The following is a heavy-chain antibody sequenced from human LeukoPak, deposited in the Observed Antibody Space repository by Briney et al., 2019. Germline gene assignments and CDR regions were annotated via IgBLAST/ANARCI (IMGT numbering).Heavy chain of an antibody. J-gene: IGHJ4*02. V-gene: IGHV3-21*01. CDR3: ARDRHPFGEGLV. D-gene: IGHD3-10*01. Sequence: GGSLRLSCAASGFTFSSYSMNWVRQAPGKGLEWVSSISSSSSYIYYADSVKGRFTISRDNAKNSLCLQMNSLRAEDTAVYYCARDRHPFGEGLVWGQGTLVTVSS. CDR2: ISSSSSYI. CDR1: GFTFSSYS.